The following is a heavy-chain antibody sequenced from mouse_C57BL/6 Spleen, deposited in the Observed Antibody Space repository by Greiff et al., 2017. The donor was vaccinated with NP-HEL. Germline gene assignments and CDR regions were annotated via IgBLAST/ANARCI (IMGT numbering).Heavy chain of an antibody. CDR3: ANSNFYYAMDY. D-gene: IGHD2-5*01. Sequence: QVQLKQPGAELVKPGASVKLSCKASGYTFTSYWMHWVKQRPGQGLEWIGMIHPNSGSTDYNEKFKSKATLTVDKSSSTAYMQLSSLTSEDSAVYYCANSNFYYAMDYWGQGTSVTVSS. J-gene: IGHJ4*01. CDR2: IHPNSGST. CDR1: GYTFTSYW. V-gene: IGHV1-64*01.